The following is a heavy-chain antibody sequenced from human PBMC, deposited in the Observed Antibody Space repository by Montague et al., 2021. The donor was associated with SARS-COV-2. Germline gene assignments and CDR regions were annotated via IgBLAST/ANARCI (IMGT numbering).Heavy chain of an antibody. D-gene: IGHD3-9*01. CDR2: MNHSGST. CDR3: ARGVTYYDILTGYYKGKYYYGMDV. J-gene: IGHJ6*02. CDR1: GGSFSGFY. V-gene: IGHV4-34*01. Sequence: SDTLSLTCAVYGGSFSGFYWTWIRQPPGKGLEWIGEMNHSGSTNYNPSLKSRVTISVDTSKNQFSLKLTSVTAADTAVYYCARGVTYYDILTGYYKGKYYYGMDVWGQGTTVTVSS.